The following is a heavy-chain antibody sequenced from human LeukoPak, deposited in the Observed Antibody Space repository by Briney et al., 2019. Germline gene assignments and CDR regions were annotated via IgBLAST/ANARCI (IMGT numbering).Heavy chain of an antibody. Sequence: PSETLSLTCTVSGGSISSYYWSWIRQPPGKGLEWIGYIYYSGSTNYNPSLKSRVTISVDTSKNQLSLKLSSVTAADTAVYYCARAGGIFGIDYWGQGTLVTVSS. CDR1: GGSISSYY. D-gene: IGHD3-3*01. CDR2: IYYSGST. V-gene: IGHV4-59*01. J-gene: IGHJ4*02. CDR3: ARAGGIFGIDY.